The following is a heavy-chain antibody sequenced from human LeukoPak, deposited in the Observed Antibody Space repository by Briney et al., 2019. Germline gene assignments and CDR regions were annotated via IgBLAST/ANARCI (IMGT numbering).Heavy chain of an antibody. CDR1: GFTFSSHG. CDR3: AHGSMYQLDY. D-gene: IGHD2-2*01. Sequence: GGSLRLSCAASGFTFSSHGMSWVRQAPGKGLEWVSTISGSGDNTYYADSVKGRFTISRDNSKNTLYLQMNSLRAEDTAVYYCAHGSMYQLDYWGQGTLVTVSS. CDR2: ISGSGDNT. J-gene: IGHJ4*02. V-gene: IGHV3-23*01.